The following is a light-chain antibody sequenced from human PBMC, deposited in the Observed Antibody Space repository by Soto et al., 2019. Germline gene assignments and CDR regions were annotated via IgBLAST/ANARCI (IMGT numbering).Light chain of an antibody. CDR3: SSYTSSSTYV. Sequence: QSLLTQPASVSGSPGQSITISCTGTSSDVGAYNYVSWYQQHPGKAPKLMIFEVSNRPSGVSNRFSGSKSGNTASLTISGLQAEDEADYHCSSYTSSSTYVFGTGTKVTVL. J-gene: IGLJ1*01. CDR2: EVS. CDR1: SSDVGAYNY. V-gene: IGLV2-14*01.